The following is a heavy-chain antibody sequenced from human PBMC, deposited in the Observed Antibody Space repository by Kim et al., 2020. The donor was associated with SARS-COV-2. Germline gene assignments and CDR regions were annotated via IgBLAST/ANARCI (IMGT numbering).Heavy chain of an antibody. CDR3: AIIHTDYYGSGSYWGDAFDI. CDR1: GYSFTSYW. J-gene: IGHJ3*02. D-gene: IGHD3-10*01. Sequence: GESLKISCKGSGYSFTSYWIGWVRQMPGKGLEWMGIIYPGDSDTRYSPSFQGQVTISADKSISTAYLQWSSLKASDTAMYYCAIIHTDYYGSGSYWGDAFDIWGQGTMVTVSS. CDR2: IYPGDSDT. V-gene: IGHV5-51*01.